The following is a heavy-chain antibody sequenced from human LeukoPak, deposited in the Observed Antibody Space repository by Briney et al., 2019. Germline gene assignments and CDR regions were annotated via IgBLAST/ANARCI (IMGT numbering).Heavy chain of an antibody. Sequence: ASVKVSCKASGGTFSSYAISWVRQAPGQGLEWVGGIIPIFGTANYAQKFQGRVTITADESTSTAYMELSSLRSEDTAVYYCARAQVDTIFGVVIPNWFDPWGQGTLVAVSS. V-gene: IGHV1-69*13. D-gene: IGHD3-3*01. J-gene: IGHJ5*02. CDR2: IIPIFGTA. CDR3: ARAQVDTIFGVVIPNWFDP. CDR1: GGTFSSYA.